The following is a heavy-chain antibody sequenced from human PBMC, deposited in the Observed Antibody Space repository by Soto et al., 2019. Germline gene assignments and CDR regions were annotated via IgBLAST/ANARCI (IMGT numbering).Heavy chain of an antibody. J-gene: IGHJ6*02. Sequence: GGSLRLSCAASGFTFSSYAMHWVRQAPGKGLEWVAVISYDGSNKYYADSVKGRFTISRDNSKNTLYLQMNSLRAEDTAVYYCARDRCSSTSCYGYYYYGMDIWGQGTTVTVSS. V-gene: IGHV3-30-3*01. D-gene: IGHD2-2*01. CDR1: GFTFSSYA. CDR2: ISYDGSNK. CDR3: ARDRCSSTSCYGYYYYGMDI.